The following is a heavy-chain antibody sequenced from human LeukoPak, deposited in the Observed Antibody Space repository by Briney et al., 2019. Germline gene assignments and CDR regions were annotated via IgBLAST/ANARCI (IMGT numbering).Heavy chain of an antibody. Sequence: GGSLRLSCAASGFTFSSYAMHWVRRAPGKGLEWVAVISYDGSNKYYADSVKGRFTISRDNSKNTLYLQMNSLRAEDTAVYYCARDEVASGWKILDYWGQGTLVTVSS. J-gene: IGHJ4*02. CDR1: GFTFSSYA. V-gene: IGHV3-30-3*01. CDR3: ARDEVASGWKILDY. CDR2: ISYDGSNK. D-gene: IGHD6-19*01.